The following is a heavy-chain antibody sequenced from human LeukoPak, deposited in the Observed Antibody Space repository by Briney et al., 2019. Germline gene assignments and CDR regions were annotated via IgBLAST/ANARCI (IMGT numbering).Heavy chain of an antibody. Sequence: ASVKVSFTASGYTFTIYYMHWVRQAPGQGLEWMGIINPSGGSTSYAQKFQGRVTMTRDTSTSTVYMELSSLRSEDTAVYYCARGRYSSIVPDYWGQGTLVTVSS. V-gene: IGHV1-46*01. CDR3: ARGRYSSIVPDY. CDR2: INPSGGST. D-gene: IGHD6-13*01. J-gene: IGHJ4*02. CDR1: GYTFTIYY.